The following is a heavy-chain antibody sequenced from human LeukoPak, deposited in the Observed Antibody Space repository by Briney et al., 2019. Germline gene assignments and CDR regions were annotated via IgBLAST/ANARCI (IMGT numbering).Heavy chain of an antibody. CDR1: GFTLSNYW. CDR2: IKQDGSEK. J-gene: IGHJ4*02. D-gene: IGHD6-13*01. Sequence: PGGSLRLSCAASGFTLSNYWMTWVRQAPGKGLEWVGNIKQDGSEKYYVDSVKGRFTISRDNAKNSLYLQMNSLRSEDTAVYYCAMTGSWYDPFDYWGQGTLVTVSS. CDR3: AMTGSWYDPFDY. V-gene: IGHV3-7*03.